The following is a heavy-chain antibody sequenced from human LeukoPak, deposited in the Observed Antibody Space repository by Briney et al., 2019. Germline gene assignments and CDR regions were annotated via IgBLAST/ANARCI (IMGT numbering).Heavy chain of an antibody. CDR2: IYYSGST. J-gene: IGHJ4*02. Sequence: PSQTLSLTCTVSGGSISSGDYYWSWIRQPPGKGLEWIGYIYYSGSTYYNPSLKSRVTISVDTSKNQFSLKLSSVTAADTAVYYCARDRGPYSGYDSYYFDYWGQGTLVTVSS. D-gene: IGHD5-12*01. V-gene: IGHV4-30-4*01. CDR3: ARDRGPYSGYDSYYFDY. CDR1: GGSISSGDYY.